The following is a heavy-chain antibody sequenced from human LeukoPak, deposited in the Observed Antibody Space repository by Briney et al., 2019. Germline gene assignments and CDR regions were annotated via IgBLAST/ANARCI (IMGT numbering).Heavy chain of an antibody. CDR1: GFTFSTYA. J-gene: IGHJ4*02. CDR2: IYSGGST. D-gene: IGHD3-9*01. Sequence: GGSLRLSCAATGFTFSTYAMSWVRQAPGKGLEWVSVIYSGGSTYYADSVKGRFTISRDNSKNTLYLQTNSLRVEDTAVYYCALGLVTDYWGQGTLVTVSS. CDR3: ALGLVTDY. V-gene: IGHV3-66*01.